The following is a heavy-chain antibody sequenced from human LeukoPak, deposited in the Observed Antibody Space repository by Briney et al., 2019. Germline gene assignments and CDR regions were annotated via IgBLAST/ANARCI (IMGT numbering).Heavy chain of an antibody. V-gene: IGHV1-18*01. Sequence: ALVKVSCKASGYSFTSYGISWVRQAPGQGLEWMGWISAYNGNTNYAQKLQGRVTMTTDTSTSTAYMELRSLRSDDTAVYYCARDPSSAYYYDSSGYYPWGQGTLVTVSS. CDR2: ISAYNGNT. CDR3: ARDPSSAYYYDSSGYYP. J-gene: IGHJ5*02. D-gene: IGHD3-22*01. CDR1: GYSFTSYG.